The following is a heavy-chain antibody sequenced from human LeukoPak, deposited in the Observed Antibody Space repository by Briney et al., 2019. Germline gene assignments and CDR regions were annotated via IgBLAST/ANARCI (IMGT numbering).Heavy chain of an antibody. CDR1: GFTFSSYA. J-gene: IGHJ4*02. Sequence: GGSLRLSCAASGFTFSSYAMHWVRQAPGKGLEWVAVISYDGSNKYYADSVKGRFTISRDNAKNSLYLQMNSLRAEDTALYHCAKHAHYDFWTGEFDYWGQGTLVTVSS. CDR2: ISYDGSNK. D-gene: IGHD3-3*01. V-gene: IGHV3-30-3*02. CDR3: AKHAHYDFWTGEFDY.